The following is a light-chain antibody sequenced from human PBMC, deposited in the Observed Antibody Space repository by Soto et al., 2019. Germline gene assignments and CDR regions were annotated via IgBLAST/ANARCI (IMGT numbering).Light chain of an antibody. CDR2: EVS. CDR3: TSYTTSTTWV. CDR1: SSDIGASNY. V-gene: IGLV2-14*01. Sequence: QSVLTQPASVSGSPGQSITVSCTGTSSDIGASNYVSWYQQHPGKAPKLIIFEVSNRPSGVSNRFSGSKSGSTASLTISGLQAEDEADYYCTSYTTSTTWVFGGGTKLTVL. J-gene: IGLJ3*02.